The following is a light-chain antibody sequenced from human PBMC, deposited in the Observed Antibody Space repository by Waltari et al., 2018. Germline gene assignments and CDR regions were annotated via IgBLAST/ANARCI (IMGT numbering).Light chain of an antibody. CDR2: GAS. J-gene: IGKJ1*01. V-gene: IGKV3-15*01. Sequence: ELVMTQSPATLSVSPGVRATLSCRASQSVSSNFAWYQRQPGQAPRLLIYGASSRATGIPARFSGSGSGTEFTLTISSLQSEDFAVYYCQQYNDWPPWTFGQGTKVEI. CDR3: QQYNDWPPWT. CDR1: QSVSSN.